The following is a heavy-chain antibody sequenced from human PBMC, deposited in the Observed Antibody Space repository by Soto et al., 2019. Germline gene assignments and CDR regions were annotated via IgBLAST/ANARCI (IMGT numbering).Heavy chain of an antibody. J-gene: IGHJ6*02. CDR1: GGTFSSYA. Sequence: SVKVSCKASGGTFSSYAISWVRQAPGQGLEWMGGIIPIFGTANYAQKFQGRVTITADESTSTAYMELSSLRSEDTAVYYCARDSQSWYGIYYYYPGMDVWGQGTPVTVSS. V-gene: IGHV1-69*13. CDR2: IIPIFGTA. D-gene: IGHD6-13*01. CDR3: ARDSQSWYGIYYYYPGMDV.